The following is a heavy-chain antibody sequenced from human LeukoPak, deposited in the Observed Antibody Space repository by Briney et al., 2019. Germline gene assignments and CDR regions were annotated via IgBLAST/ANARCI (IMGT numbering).Heavy chain of an antibody. D-gene: IGHD1-14*01. J-gene: IGHJ4*02. Sequence: GGSLRLSCAASGFTFSSYAMSWVRQAPGKGLEWVAFIRYDGSNKYYADSVKGRFTFSRDNSKNTIYLQMNSLRAEDTAVYYCAKDWGNRFDYWGQGTLVTVSS. CDR2: IRYDGSNK. V-gene: IGHV3-30*02. CDR1: GFTFSSYA. CDR3: AKDWGNRFDY.